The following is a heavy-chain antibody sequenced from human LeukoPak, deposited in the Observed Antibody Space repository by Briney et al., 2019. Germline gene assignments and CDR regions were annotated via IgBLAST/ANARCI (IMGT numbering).Heavy chain of an antibody. J-gene: IGHJ6*02. Sequence: GGSLRLSCTASGLTFSSYAMNWVRQAPGKGLEGVSSISDTGDYTDHADSVKGRFTISRDNSKNTLYLLMNSLRAEDTAVYYCAKWRLSSPIGGMDVWGQGTTVTVSS. CDR2: ISDTGDYT. V-gene: IGHV3-23*01. CDR3: AKWRLSSPIGGMDV. CDR1: GLTFSSYA. D-gene: IGHD6-25*01.